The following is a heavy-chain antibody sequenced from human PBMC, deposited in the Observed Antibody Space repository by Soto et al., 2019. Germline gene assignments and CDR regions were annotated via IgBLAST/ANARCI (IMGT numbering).Heavy chain of an antibody. V-gene: IGHV3-74*01. D-gene: IGHD3-16*01. Sequence: GGSLRLSCTVSGFTFSRYYMNWVRQAPGKGLVWVSRIHGAGSSTSYADSVKGRFTISRDNAKNTLYLQMNSLRVEDTAVYYCVGGVPTSDATTHEYWGQGTLVTRLL. CDR2: IHGAGSST. CDR3: VGGVPTSDATTHEY. J-gene: IGHJ4*02. CDR1: GFTFSRYY.